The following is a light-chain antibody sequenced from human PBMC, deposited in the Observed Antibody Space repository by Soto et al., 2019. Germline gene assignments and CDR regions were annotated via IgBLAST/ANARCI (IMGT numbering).Light chain of an antibody. J-gene: IGKJ1*01. CDR1: QSLLHSNGYNY. CDR3: MQALQTPWT. CDR2: LGS. V-gene: IGKV2-28*01. Sequence: DIVMTQSPLSLPVTPGEPASISCRSSQSLLHSNGYNYLDWYLQKPGQPPQLLIYLGSNRASGVPDRFSGSGSGTDFTLKISRVEADDVGVYYCMQALQTPWTFGQGTKVEIK.